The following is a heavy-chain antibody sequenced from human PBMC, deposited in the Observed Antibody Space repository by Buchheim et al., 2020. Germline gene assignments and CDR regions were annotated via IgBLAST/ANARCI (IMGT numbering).Heavy chain of an antibody. D-gene: IGHD5-24*01. CDR1: GFTVSSNY. CDR3: ARDGGDGYNYGYYYYGMDV. CDR2: IYSGGST. Sequence: EVQLVESGGGLVQPGGSLRLSCAASGFTVSSNYMSWVRQAPGKGLEWVSVIYSGGSTYYADSVKGRFTISRDNSKNTLYLQMNSLRAEDTAVYYCARDGGDGYNYGYYYYGMDVWGQGTT. V-gene: IGHV3-66*01. J-gene: IGHJ6*02.